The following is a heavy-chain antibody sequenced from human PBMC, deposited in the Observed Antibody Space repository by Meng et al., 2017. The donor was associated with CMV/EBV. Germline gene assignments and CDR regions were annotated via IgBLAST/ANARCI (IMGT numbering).Heavy chain of an antibody. CDR2: INHSGST. J-gene: IGHJ4*02. Sequence: QVQLPQWGAGLLKPSETLSLTCAVYGGSFSGYYWSWIRQPPGKGLEWIGEINHSGSTNYNPPLKSRVTISVDTSKNQFSLKLSSVTAADTAVYYCARESMVRGEDWGQGTLVTVSS. D-gene: IGHD3-10*01. CDR1: GGSFSGYY. V-gene: IGHV4-34*01. CDR3: ARESMVRGED.